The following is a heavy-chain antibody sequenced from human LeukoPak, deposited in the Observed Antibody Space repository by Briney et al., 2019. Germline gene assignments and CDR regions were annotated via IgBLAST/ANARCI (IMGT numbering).Heavy chain of an antibody. V-gene: IGHV4-39*07. CDR2: FYYSGTT. CDR1: NASISSDSYY. D-gene: IGHD2-21*02. Sequence: PSETLSLSCTVSNASISSDSYYWGWIRQPPGKGPEWIGSFYYSGTTYYNPSLKSRVTISVDTSKNQFSLKLSSVTAADTAVYYCARGQPHRHIVVVTANLKLPEEDPDYWGQGTLVTVSS. J-gene: IGHJ4*02. CDR3: ARGQPHRHIVVVTANLKLPEEDPDY.